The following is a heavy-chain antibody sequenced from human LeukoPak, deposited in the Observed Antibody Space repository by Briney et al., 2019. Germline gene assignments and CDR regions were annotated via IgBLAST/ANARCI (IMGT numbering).Heavy chain of an antibody. Sequence: GGSLRLSCAASGYAFSSYGMHWVRQAPGKGLEWVAVISYDGSNKYYADSVKGRFTISRDNSKNTLYLQMNSLRAEDTAVYYCAKDTGWLRFRALYYFDYWGQGTLVTVSS. J-gene: IGHJ4*02. D-gene: IGHD5-12*01. CDR1: GYAFSSYG. V-gene: IGHV3-30*18. CDR2: ISYDGSNK. CDR3: AKDTGWLRFRALYYFDY.